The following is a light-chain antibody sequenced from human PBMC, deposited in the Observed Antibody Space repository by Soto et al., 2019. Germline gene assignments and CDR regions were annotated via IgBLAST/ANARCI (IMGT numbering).Light chain of an antibody. CDR3: QKYNSAPLT. CDR1: QGIGVY. Sequence: DIQMTQSPSSLSASLGDRVTITCRASQGIGVYLAWFQQKPGKVPKLLIYAASALKSGVPSRFSGSGSGTDFTLTISSLQPEDFATYYCQKYNSAPLTCGGGTKVEIK. CDR2: AAS. V-gene: IGKV1-27*01. J-gene: IGKJ4*01.